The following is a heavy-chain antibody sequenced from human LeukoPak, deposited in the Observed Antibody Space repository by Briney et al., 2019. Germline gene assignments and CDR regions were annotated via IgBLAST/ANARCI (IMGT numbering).Heavy chain of an antibody. V-gene: IGHV3-73*01. D-gene: IGHD5-18*01. CDR2: IRSKANSYAT. J-gene: IGHJ4*02. Sequence: GGSLKLSCAASGFTFSATTMHWVRQASGKGLEWVGRIRSKANSYATAYAASVKGRFTISRDDSKNTAYLQMNSLETEDTAVYYCTTVDTTMVWGQGTLVTVSS. CDR3: TTVDTTMV. CDR1: GFTFSATT.